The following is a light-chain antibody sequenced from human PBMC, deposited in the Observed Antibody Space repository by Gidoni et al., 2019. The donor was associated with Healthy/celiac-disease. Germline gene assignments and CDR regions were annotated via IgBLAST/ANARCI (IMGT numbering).Light chain of an antibody. CDR1: QSISSW. V-gene: IGKV1-5*03. CDR3: QHYNTYSQT. CDR2: KAS. Sequence: DIQMTQSPSTLSASVGDRVTITCRASQSISSWLAWYQQKPGKAPKLLIYKASSLESGVPSRFSGSGSGTEFTLTISSLQPDDFATYYCQHYNTYSQTFXQXTKVEIK. J-gene: IGKJ1*01.